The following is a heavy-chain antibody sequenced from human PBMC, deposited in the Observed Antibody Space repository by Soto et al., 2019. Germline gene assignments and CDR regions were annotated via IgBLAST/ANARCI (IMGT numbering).Heavy chain of an antibody. CDR2: ISYDGSNK. J-gene: IGHJ4*02. CDR3: YGAAAVDY. D-gene: IGHD6-13*01. V-gene: IGHV3-30*03. CDR1: GFTFSSYG. Sequence: QVQLVESGGGVVQPGRSLRLSCAASGFTFSSYGMHWVRQAPGKGLEWVAVISYDGSNKYYADSVKGRFTISRDNSKNTLYLQMNSLRAEDTAVYYCYGAAAVDYWGQGTLVTVSS.